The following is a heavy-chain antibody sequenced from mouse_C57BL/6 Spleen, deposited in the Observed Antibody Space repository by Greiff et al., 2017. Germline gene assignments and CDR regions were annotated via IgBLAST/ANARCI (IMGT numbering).Heavy chain of an antibody. V-gene: IGHV3-6*01. D-gene: IGHD2-4*01. CDR2: ISYDGSN. Sequence: VQLKESGPGLVKPSQSLSLTCSVTGYSITSGYYWNWIRQFPGNKLEWMGYISYDGSNNYNPSLKNRISITRDTSKNQFFLKLNSVTTEDTATYDCARGGYDYGAWLAYWGQGTLVTVSA. J-gene: IGHJ3*01. CDR3: ARGGYDYGAWLAY. CDR1: GYSITSGYY.